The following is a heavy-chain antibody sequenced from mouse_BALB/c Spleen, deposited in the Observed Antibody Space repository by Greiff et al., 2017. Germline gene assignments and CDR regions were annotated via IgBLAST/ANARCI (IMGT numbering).Heavy chain of an antibody. CDR2: ISDGGSYT. Sequence: EVHLVESGGGLVKPGGSLKLSCAASGFTFSDYYMYWVRQTPEKRLEWVATISDGGSYTYYPDSVKGRFTISRDNAKNNLYLQMSSLKSEDTAMYYCAREGGGAMDYWGQGTSVTVSS. CDR3: AREGGGAMDY. J-gene: IGHJ4*01. CDR1: GFTFSDYY. V-gene: IGHV5-4*02.